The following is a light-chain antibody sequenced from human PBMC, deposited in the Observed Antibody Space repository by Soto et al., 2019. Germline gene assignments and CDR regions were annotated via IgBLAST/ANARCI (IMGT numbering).Light chain of an antibody. CDR1: DSNSGSNY. V-gene: IGLV1-47*01. CDR3: AAWDNSLNGRV. CDR2: TNI. Sequence: HSVLPQPPSASGTPGQRVTLSCAGSDSNSGSNYVYSYQQFPGTAPKLLIYTNIQRPSGVPARFSGSKSGTTAYLAISGLRSDDDADYYCAAWDNSLNGRVFGRGTKLTVL. J-gene: IGLJ3*02.